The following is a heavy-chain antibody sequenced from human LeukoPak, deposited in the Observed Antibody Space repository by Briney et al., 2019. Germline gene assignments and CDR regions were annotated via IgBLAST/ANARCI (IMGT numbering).Heavy chain of an antibody. CDR2: IYYSGST. Sequence: SETLSLPCTVSSGPISNYYWSWIRQPPGKGLEWIGYIYYSGSTNYNPSLKSRVTISVDTSKNQFSLKVSSVTAADTAVYYCARHGTTGTNLNWFDPWGQGTLVTVSS. V-gene: IGHV4-59*01. CDR3: ARHGTTGTNLNWFDP. J-gene: IGHJ5*02. CDR1: SGPISNYY. D-gene: IGHD1-1*01.